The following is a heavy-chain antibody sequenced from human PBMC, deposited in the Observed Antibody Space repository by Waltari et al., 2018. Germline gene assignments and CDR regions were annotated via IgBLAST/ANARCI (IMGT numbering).Heavy chain of an antibody. V-gene: IGHV4-34*01. CDR2: INHSGRP. Sequence: QVQLQQWGAGLLKPSETLSLTCAVYGGSFSGYYWSWIRQPPGKGLGWIGEINHSGRPTYNPSFKSRFTISVDTSKNQFSRRLSSGTAAETAVYSWAEGEWVPTLFDYWGQGTLVTVSS. D-gene: IGHD3-16*01. CDR1: GGSFSGYY. CDR3: AEGEWVPTLFDY. J-gene: IGHJ4*02.